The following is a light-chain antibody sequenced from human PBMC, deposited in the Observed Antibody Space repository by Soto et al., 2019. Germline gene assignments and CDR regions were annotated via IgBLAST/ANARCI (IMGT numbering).Light chain of an antibody. CDR2: AAS. CDR3: QQYDNLPFT. J-gene: IGKJ4*01. V-gene: IGKV1-33*01. CDR1: QDVSNY. Sequence: DIQMTQSPSSLSASVGDRVTITCQASQDVSNYLSWYQQKPGKAPKLLIYAASNLETGVPLRFSGSGSGTHFTFTISRLQPEDIATYYCQQYDNLPFTFGGGSNVEIK.